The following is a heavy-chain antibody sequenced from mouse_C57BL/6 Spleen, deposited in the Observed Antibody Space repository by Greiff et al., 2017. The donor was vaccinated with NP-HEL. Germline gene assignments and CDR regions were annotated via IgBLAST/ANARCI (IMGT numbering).Heavy chain of an antibody. CDR1: GYSITSGYY. Sequence: VQLQQSGPGLVKPSQSLSLTCSVTGYSITSGYYWNWIRQFPGNKLEWMGYISYDGSNNYNPSLKNRISITRDTSKNQFFLKLNSVTTEDTATYYCARVKVYYYGSSYEDYWGQGTTLTVSS. CDR2: ISYDGSN. V-gene: IGHV3-6*01. CDR3: ARVKVYYYGSSYEDY. D-gene: IGHD1-1*01. J-gene: IGHJ2*01.